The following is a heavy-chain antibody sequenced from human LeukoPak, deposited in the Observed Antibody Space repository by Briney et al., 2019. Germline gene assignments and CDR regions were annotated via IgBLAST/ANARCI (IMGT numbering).Heavy chain of an antibody. CDR3: ARDGFYSTHGPDYYYGMDV. J-gene: IGHJ6*02. Sequence: ASVKVFCKASGYTFTSYGISWVRQAPGQGLEWMGWISAYNGNTNYAQKLQGRVTMTTDTSTSTAYMELRSLRSDDTAVYYCARDGFYSTHGPDYYYGMDVWGQGTTVTVSS. V-gene: IGHV1-18*01. D-gene: IGHD6-13*01. CDR1: GYTFTSYG. CDR2: ISAYNGNT.